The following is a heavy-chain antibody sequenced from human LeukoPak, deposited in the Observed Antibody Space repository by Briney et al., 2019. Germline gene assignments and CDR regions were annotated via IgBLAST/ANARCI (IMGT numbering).Heavy chain of an antibody. CDR3: ARHPAPPTVTTGYMDV. CDR2: IYSSGST. CDR1: GGSMSSGSYY. V-gene: IGHV4-61*02. J-gene: IGHJ6*03. Sequence: SETLSLTCSVSGGSMSSGSYYWSWIRQPAGKGLEWIGRIYSSGSTNYNPSLQSRVTISLDTSKDQFSLKMSSVTAADTAVYYCARHPAPPTVTTGYMDVWGKGTTVTVSS. D-gene: IGHD4-17*01.